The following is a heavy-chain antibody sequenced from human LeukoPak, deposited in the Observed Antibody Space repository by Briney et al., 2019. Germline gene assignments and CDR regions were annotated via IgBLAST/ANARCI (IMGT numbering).Heavy chain of an antibody. D-gene: IGHD2-15*01. Sequence: SVKVSCKASGGTFSSYAISWVRQAPGQGLEWMGGIIPIFGTANYAQKFQGRVTITADKSTSTAYMELSSLRSEDAAVYYCATTGYCSGGSCYGEYYYGMDVWGKGTTVTVSS. CDR3: ATTGYCSGGSCYGEYYYGMDV. J-gene: IGHJ6*04. CDR1: GGTFSSYA. CDR2: IIPIFGTA. V-gene: IGHV1-69*06.